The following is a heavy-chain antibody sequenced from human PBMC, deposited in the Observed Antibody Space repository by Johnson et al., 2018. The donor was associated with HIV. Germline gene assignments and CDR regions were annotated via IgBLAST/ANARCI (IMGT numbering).Heavy chain of an antibody. J-gene: IGHJ3*02. V-gene: IGHV3-7*01. D-gene: IGHD3-22*01. Sequence: VQLVESGGGVVRPGGSLRLSCAASGFTFSSYWMSWVRQAPGKGLEWVANINQDGSEKYYVDSVKGRFTISRDNAKNSLYLQMNSLRAEDTAVYYCARDQDSSGYYYDAFDIWGQGTMVTVSS. CDR3: ARDQDSSGYYYDAFDI. CDR1: GFTFSSYW. CDR2: INQDGSEK.